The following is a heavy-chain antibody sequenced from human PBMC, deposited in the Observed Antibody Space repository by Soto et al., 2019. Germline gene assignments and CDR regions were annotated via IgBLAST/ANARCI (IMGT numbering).Heavy chain of an antibody. V-gene: IGHV1-69*02. CDR1: GGTFSSYT. CDR2: IIPILGIT. Sequence: QVQLVHSGAEVKKPGSSVKVSCKASGGTFSSYTISWVRQAPGPGLEWMGMIIPILGITNYAQKFQGRVTITADKSTSPADIVLGSLRSKDTAVYYCARGYCSRGSCYYEANWFVPWGQGTLVSVYS. J-gene: IGHJ5*02. D-gene: IGHD2-15*01. CDR3: ARGYCSRGSCYYEANWFVP.